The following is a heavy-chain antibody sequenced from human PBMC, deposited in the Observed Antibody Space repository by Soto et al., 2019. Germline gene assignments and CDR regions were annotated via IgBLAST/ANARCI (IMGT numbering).Heavy chain of an antibody. J-gene: IGHJ4*02. CDR3: ARGIVVVVAATGGTVFDY. CDR1: GGSISSGGYY. V-gene: IGHV4-31*03. Sequence: QVQLQESGPGLVKPSQTLSLTCTVSGGSISSGGYYWSWIRQHPGKGLEWIGYIYYSGSTYYNPSLKSRVTISVDTSKNQFSLKLSSVTAAATAVXYCARGIVVVVAATGGTVFDYWGQGTLVTVSS. CDR2: IYYSGST. D-gene: IGHD2-15*01.